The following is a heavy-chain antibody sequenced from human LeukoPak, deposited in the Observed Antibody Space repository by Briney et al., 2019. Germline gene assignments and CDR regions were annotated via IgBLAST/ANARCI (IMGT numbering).Heavy chain of an antibody. CDR2: IYTSGST. CDR1: GGSFSGYY. Sequence: SETLSLTCAVYGGSFSGYYWSWIRQSAGKGLEWIGRIYTSGSTNYNPSLKSRVTMSVDTSKNQFSLKLSSVTAADTAVYYCARDSFYYDSSGWDYYYYMDVWGKGTTVTISS. V-gene: IGHV4-4*07. CDR3: ARDSFYYDSSGWDYYYYMDV. D-gene: IGHD3-22*01. J-gene: IGHJ6*03.